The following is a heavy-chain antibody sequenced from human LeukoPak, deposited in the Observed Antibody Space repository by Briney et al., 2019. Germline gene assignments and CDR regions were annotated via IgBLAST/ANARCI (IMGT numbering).Heavy chain of an antibody. D-gene: IGHD3-10*01. CDR2: IYHSGST. CDR1: GGSISSGGYS. J-gene: IGHJ6*02. V-gene: IGHV4-30-2*01. CDR3: ARDRGYYGMDV. Sequence: SETLSLTCAVSGGSISSGGYSWSWIRQPPGKGLEWIGYIYHSGSTYYNPSLKSRVTISVDRSKNQFSLKLSSVTAADTAVYYCARDRGYYGMDVWGQGTTVTVSS.